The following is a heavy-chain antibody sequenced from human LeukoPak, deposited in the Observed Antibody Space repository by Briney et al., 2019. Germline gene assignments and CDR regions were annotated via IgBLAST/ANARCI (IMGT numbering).Heavy chain of an antibody. CDR2: ISSSSSYI. J-gene: IGHJ3*02. CDR1: GFTFRSYS. D-gene: IGHD2-15*01. CDR3: ARDSCTGGSCYSDPNAFDI. V-gene: IGHV3-21*01. Sequence: GGSLRLSSAASGFTFRSYSMNWVRQAPGKGLEWVSSISSSSSYIYYADSVKGRFTISRDNAKNSLYLQMNRLRAEDTAVYYCARDSCTGGSCYSDPNAFDIWGQGTMLTVSS.